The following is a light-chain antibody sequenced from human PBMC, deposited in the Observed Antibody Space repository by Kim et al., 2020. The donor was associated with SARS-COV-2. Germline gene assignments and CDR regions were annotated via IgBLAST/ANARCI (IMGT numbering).Light chain of an antibody. J-gene: IGLJ2*01. V-gene: IGLV3-21*03. CDR2: DDS. CDR3: QVWDSSSDHPGV. Sequence: SYELTQPPSVSVAPGKTARITCGGNNIGSKSVHWYQQKPGQAPVLVVSDDSDRPSGIPERFSGSNSGNTSHLTISRVEAGDEADYYCQVWDSSSDHPGVFGGGTKVTVL. CDR1: NIGSKS.